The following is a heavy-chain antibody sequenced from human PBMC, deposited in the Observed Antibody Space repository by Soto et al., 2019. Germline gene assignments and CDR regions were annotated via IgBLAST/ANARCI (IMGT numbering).Heavy chain of an antibody. CDR2: IYYSGSS. V-gene: IGHV4-31*03. D-gene: IGHD5-12*01. Sequence: QVQLQESGPGLVKPSQTLSLTCTVSGGSISSGGYYWSWIRQHPGKGLEWIGYIYYSGSSYYNPSLESRLTISVDTSQNQFSLKMTSMTAADTAVYYCARGDGYNLDYWGQGTLVTVSS. J-gene: IGHJ4*02. CDR3: ARGDGYNLDY. CDR1: GGSISSGGYY.